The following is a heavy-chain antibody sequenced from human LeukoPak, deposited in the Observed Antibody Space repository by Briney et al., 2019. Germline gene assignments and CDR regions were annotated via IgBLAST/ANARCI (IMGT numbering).Heavy chain of an antibody. J-gene: IGHJ5*02. D-gene: IGHD5-18*01. Sequence: PSETLSLTCTVSGYSISSGYYWGWIRQPPGKGLEWIGSIYHSGSTYYNPSLKSRVTISVDTSKNQFSLKLSSVTAADTAVYYCAREGYSYGYYQYNWFDPWGQGTLVTVSS. CDR3: AREGYSYGYYQYNWFDP. V-gene: IGHV4-38-2*02. CDR1: GYSISSGYY. CDR2: IYHSGST.